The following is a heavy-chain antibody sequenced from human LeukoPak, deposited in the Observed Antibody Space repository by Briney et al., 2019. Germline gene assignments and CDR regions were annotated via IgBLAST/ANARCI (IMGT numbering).Heavy chain of an antibody. V-gene: IGHV5-51*01. J-gene: IGHJ4*02. Sequence: GESLKISCKGSGYSFSSYWIAWVRQMPGKGLEWMGVIYPRDSRTTYSPSFQDQVTISADKSISTAYLQWTSLKASDTAMYYCATKAAAGIVFGYWGRGTLLTVSS. CDR3: ATKAAAGIVFGY. D-gene: IGHD6-13*01. CDR1: GYSFSSYW. CDR2: IYPRDSRT.